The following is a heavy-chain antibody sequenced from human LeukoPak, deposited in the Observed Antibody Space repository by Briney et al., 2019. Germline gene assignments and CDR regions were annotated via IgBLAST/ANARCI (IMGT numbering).Heavy chain of an antibody. CDR3: ARDSVRGSHAFDI. Sequence: ASVKVSCKASGYTFTGYYMHWVRQAPGQGLEWMGWINPSSGGTNYAQKFQGWVTMTRDTSISTAYMELSRLRSDDTAVYYCARDSVRGSHAFDIWGQGTMVTVSS. CDR2: INPSSGGT. D-gene: IGHD4-11*01. CDR1: GYTFTGYY. J-gene: IGHJ3*02. V-gene: IGHV1-2*04.